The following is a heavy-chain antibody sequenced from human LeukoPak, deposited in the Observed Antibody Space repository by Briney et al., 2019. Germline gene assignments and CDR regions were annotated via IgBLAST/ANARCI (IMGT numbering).Heavy chain of an antibody. CDR2: IWYDGSNT. Sequence: PGGSLRLSCAASGFTFSSYGMHWVRQAPGKGLEWVAVIWYDGSNTYYADSVKGRFTISRDNSKNTLYLQMSSLRAEDTAIYYCATLLQGDGMDVWGKGTTVTVSS. CDR1: GFTFSSYG. V-gene: IGHV3-33*01. D-gene: IGHD4-11*01. CDR3: ATLLQGDGMDV. J-gene: IGHJ6*04.